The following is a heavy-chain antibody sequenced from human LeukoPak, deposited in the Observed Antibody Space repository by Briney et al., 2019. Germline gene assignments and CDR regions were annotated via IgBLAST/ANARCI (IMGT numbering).Heavy chain of an antibody. CDR1: GFIFSKYG. CDR2: ISHDGGNE. Sequence: GRSLRLSCAASGFIFSKYGMHWARQAPGKGLEWVAVISHDGGNEYYEDSVKGRFTISRDNSKNTLFLQMNSLRAEDTAVYYCARDYYDSSGYFGGAYWGQGTLVTVSS. J-gene: IGHJ4*02. CDR3: ARDYYDSSGYFGGAY. V-gene: IGHV3-30-3*01. D-gene: IGHD3-22*01.